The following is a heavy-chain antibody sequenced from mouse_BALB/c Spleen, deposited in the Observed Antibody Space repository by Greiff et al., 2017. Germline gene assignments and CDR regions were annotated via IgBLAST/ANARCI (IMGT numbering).Heavy chain of an antibody. CDR2: ISDGGSYT. Sequence: EVNVVESGGGLVKPGGSLKLSCAASGFTFSDYYMYWVRQTPEKRLEWVATISDGGSYTYYPDSVKGRFTISRDNAKNNLYLQMSSLKSEDTAMYYCARDGLLRRYWYFDVWGAGTTVTVSS. D-gene: IGHD2-3*01. V-gene: IGHV5-4*02. J-gene: IGHJ1*01. CDR3: ARDGLLRRYWYFDV. CDR1: GFTFSDYY.